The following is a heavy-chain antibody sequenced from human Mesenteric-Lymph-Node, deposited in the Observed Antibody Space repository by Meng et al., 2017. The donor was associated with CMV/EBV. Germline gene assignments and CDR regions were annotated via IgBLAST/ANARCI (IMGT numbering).Heavy chain of an antibody. J-gene: IGHJ4*02. CDR3: ARDHLDTRGYDY. V-gene: IGHV1-2*02. CDR2: IHPNSGAT. D-gene: IGHD2-15*01. Sequence: ASVKVSCKASGYTFTAYCIHWMRQAPGQGLEWVGWIHPNSGATNYAQNFQGRVTMTRDTSITTAYMDLSSLRIDDTAVYYCARDHLDTRGYDYWGQGTLVTVSS. CDR1: GYTFTAYC.